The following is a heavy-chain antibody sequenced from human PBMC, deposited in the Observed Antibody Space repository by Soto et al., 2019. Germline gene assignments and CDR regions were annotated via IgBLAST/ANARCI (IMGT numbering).Heavy chain of an antibody. CDR2: IYSGGST. Sequence: GGSLRLSCAASGFTVSSNYMSWVRQAPGKGLEWVSVIYSGGSTYYADSVKGRFTISRDNSKNTLYLQMNSLRAEDSVVYYCARDILTGYAYIDYWGQGTLVTVSS. D-gene: IGHD3-9*01. J-gene: IGHJ4*02. V-gene: IGHV3-66*01. CDR1: GFTVSSNY. CDR3: ARDILTGYAYIDY.